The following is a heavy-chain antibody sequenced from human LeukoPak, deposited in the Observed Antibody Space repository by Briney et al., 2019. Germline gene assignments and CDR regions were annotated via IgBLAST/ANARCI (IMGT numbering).Heavy chain of an antibody. Sequence: SETLSLTCAVSGGSISSSNRWSWVRQPPGKGLEWIGEIYHSGSTNNNPSLKSRVTISVDKSKNQFSLKLSSVTAADTAVYYCAREYCSSTSCYYSPRPNFDYWGQGTLVTVSS. D-gene: IGHD2-2*01. CDR3: AREYCSSTSCYYSPRPNFDY. CDR1: GGSISSSNR. CDR2: IYHSGST. V-gene: IGHV4-4*02. J-gene: IGHJ4*02.